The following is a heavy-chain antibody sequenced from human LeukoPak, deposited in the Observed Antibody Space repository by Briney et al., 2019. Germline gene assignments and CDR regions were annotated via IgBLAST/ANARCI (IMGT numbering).Heavy chain of an antibody. J-gene: IGHJ4*02. CDR1: GYTFSDYY. CDR3: ARWGEYGDY. Sequence: GASVKVSCKASGYTFSDYYTHWVRQAPGQGLEWMGWINPKSGGTDYAQKFQGRVAMTRDTSISTAYMELSSLRSEDTAVYYCARWGEYGDYWGQGTLVTVSS. CDR2: INPKSGGT. V-gene: IGHV1-2*02. D-gene: IGHD2/OR15-2a*01.